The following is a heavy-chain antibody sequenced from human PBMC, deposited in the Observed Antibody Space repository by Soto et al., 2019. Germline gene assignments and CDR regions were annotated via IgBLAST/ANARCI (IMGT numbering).Heavy chain of an antibody. V-gene: IGHV4-39*01. CDR3: ATSDYGDYYNWFDP. CDR2: IYYSGGT. J-gene: IGHJ5*02. Sequence: SETLSLTCTVSGGSISSSSYYWGWIRQPPGKGLEWIGSIYYSGGTYYNPSLKSRVTISVDTSKNQFSLKLSSVTAADTAVYYCATSDYGDYYNWFDPWGQGTLVTVSS. D-gene: IGHD4-17*01. CDR1: GGSISSSSYY.